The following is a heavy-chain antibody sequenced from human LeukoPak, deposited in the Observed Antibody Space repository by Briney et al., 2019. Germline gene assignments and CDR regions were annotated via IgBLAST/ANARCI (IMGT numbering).Heavy chain of an antibody. CDR2: INSDGSST. CDR1: GFTFRTYW. J-gene: IGHJ5*02. CDR3: VRGGPSTWS. D-gene: IGHD2-15*01. Sequence: PGGSLRLSRSASGFTFRTYWMHWVRQAPGKGLVWVSRINSDGSSTDYADSVRGRFTISRDDAKNTLYLQMNNLRAEDTAVYYCVRGGPSTWSWGQGTLVTVSS. V-gene: IGHV3-74*01.